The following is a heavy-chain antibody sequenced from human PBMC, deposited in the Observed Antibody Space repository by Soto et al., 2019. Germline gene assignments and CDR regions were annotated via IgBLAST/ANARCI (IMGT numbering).Heavy chain of an antibody. CDR2: INSDGSST. CDR3: ARGSLVVVTAISDY. D-gene: IGHD2-21*02. CDR1: GFTFSSYW. J-gene: IGHJ4*02. V-gene: IGHV3-74*01. Sequence: PGGSLRLSCAASGFTFSSYWMHWVRQAPGKGLVWVSRINSDGSSTSYADSVKGRFTISRDNAKNTLYLQMNSLRAEDTAVYYCARGSLVVVTAISDYWGQGTLVTVSS.